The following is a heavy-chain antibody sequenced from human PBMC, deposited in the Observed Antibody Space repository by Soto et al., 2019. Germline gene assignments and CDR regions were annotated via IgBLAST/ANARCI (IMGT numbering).Heavy chain of an antibody. CDR3: ARERGYCTNGVCYSHGMDV. CDR1: GFTFSSYA. V-gene: IGHV3-30-3*01. D-gene: IGHD2-8*01. CDR2: ISYDGSNK. Sequence: GGSLRLSCAASGFTFSSYAMHWVRQAPGKGLEWVAVISYDGSNKYYADSVKGRFTISRDNSKNTLYLQMNSLRAEDTAVYYCARERGYCTNGVCYSHGMDVWGQGTTVTVSS. J-gene: IGHJ6*02.